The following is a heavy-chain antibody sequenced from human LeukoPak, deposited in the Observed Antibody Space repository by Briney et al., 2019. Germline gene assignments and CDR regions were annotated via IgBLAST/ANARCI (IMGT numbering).Heavy chain of an antibody. CDR1: GGSISSSSYY. CDR2: IYYSGST. V-gene: IGHV4-39*01. Sequence: SETLSLTCTVSGGSISSSSYYWGWIRQPPGKGLEWIGSIYYSGSTYYNPSLKSRVTISVDTSKNQFSLKLSSVTAADTAVYYCARHSRVVRRYFDYWGQGTLVTVSS. J-gene: IGHJ4*02. CDR3: ARHSRVVRRYFDY. D-gene: IGHD6-13*01.